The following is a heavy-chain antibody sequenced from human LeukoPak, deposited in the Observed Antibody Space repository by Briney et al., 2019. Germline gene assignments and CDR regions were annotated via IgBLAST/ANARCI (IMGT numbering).Heavy chain of an antibody. V-gene: IGHV4-59*08. CDR2: IYYSGST. J-gene: IGHJ6*02. CDR1: GGSISSYY. Sequence: SETLSLTCTVSGGSISSYYWSWIRQPPGKGLEWIGYIYYSGSTNYNPSLKSRVTISVDTSKNQFSLKLSSVTAADTAVYYCARFKLNYYYGMDVWGQGATVTVSS. CDR3: ARFKLNYYYGMDV. D-gene: IGHD3-16*01.